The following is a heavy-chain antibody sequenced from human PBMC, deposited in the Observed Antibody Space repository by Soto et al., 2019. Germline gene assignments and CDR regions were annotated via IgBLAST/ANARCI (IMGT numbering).Heavy chain of an antibody. CDR1: GYTFTSYD. CDR2: MNPNSGNT. V-gene: IGHV1-8*01. D-gene: IGHD6-13*01. J-gene: IGHJ4*02. Sequence: ASVKVSCKASGYTFTSYDINWVRQATGQGLEWMGWMNPNSGNTGYAQKFQGRVTMTRNTSISAAYMELSSLRSEDTAVYYCAREHSSSWRFXYWGQGTLVTVSS. CDR3: AREHSSSWRFXY.